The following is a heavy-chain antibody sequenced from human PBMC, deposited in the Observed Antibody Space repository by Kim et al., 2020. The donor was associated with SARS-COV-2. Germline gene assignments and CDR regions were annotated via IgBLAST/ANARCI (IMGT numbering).Heavy chain of an antibody. J-gene: IGHJ4*02. V-gene: IGHV3-30*18. CDR3: AKDVPRYEGIDY. CDR1: GFTFSSYG. CDR2: ISYDGSNK. D-gene: IGHD2-15*01. Sequence: GGSLRLSCAASGFTFSSYGMHWVRQAPGKGLEWVAVISYDGSNKYYADSVKGRFTISRDNSKNTLYLQMNSLRAEDTAVYYCAKDVPRYEGIDYWGQGTLVTVSS.